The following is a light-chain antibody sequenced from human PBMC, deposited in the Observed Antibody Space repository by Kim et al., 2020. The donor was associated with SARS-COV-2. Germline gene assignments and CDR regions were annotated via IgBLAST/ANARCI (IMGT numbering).Light chain of an antibody. Sequence: DIQMTQSPSSLSASVGDRVTITCRTSQSISRYLNWYQQKPGKAPKLLIYAASSLESGVPSRFSGSGSGTDFTLTISSLQPEDFATYYCQQSHSTLPYTFGQGTKLEI. V-gene: IGKV1-39*01. J-gene: IGKJ2*01. CDR3: QQSHSTLPYT. CDR1: QSISRY. CDR2: AAS.